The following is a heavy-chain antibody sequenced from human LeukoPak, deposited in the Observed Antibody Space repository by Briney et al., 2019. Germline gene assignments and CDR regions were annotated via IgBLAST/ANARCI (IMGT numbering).Heavy chain of an antibody. D-gene: IGHD3-10*01. CDR1: GFTFSSYS. V-gene: IGHV3-21*01. CDR2: ISSSSSYI. CDR3: ARDKDRFGELSD. J-gene: IGHJ4*02. Sequence: PGGSLRLSCAASGFTFSSYSMNWVRQAPGKGLEWVSSISSSSSYIYYADSMKGRFTISRDNAKNSLYLQMNSLRAEDTAVYYCARDKDRFGELSDWGQGTLVTVSS.